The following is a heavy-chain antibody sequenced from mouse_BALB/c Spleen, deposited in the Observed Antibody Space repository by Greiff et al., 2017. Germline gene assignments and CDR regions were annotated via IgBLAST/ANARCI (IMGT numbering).Heavy chain of an antibody. Sequence: EVKLMESGGGLVKPGGSLKLSCAASGFTFSDYYMYWVRQTPEKRLEWVATISDGGSYTYYPDSVKGRFTISRDNAKNNLYLQMSSLKSEDTAMYYCARDGRSAWFAYRGQGTLVTVSA. CDR3: ARDGRSAWFAY. CDR2: ISDGGSYT. D-gene: IGHD4-1*01. V-gene: IGHV5-4*02. CDR1: GFTFSDYY. J-gene: IGHJ3*01.